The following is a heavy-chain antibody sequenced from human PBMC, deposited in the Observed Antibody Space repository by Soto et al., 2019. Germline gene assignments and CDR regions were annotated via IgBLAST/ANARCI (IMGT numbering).Heavy chain of an antibody. CDR3: ARNYYDSSGYYLEGYYYGMDV. CDR1: GFSLSTSGMC. J-gene: IGHJ6*02. V-gene: IGHV2-70*01. Sequence: SGPTLVNPTHTLTLTCTFSGFSLSTSGMCVSWIRQPPGKALEWLALIDWDDDKYYSTSLKTRLTISKDTSKNQVVLTMTNMDPVDTATYYCARNYYDSSGYYLEGYYYGMDVWGQGTTVTVSS. CDR2: IDWDDDK. D-gene: IGHD3-22*01.